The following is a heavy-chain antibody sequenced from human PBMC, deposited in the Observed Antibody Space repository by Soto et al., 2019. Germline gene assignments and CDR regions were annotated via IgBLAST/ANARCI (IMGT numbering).Heavy chain of an antibody. D-gene: IGHD5-12*01. Sequence: SETLSLTCTVSGGSISSYCWSWIRQPPGKGLEWIGYIYYSGSTNYNPSLKSRVTISVDTSKNQFSLKLSSVTAADTAVYYCARVLRGYSGYDSTFDYWGQGTLVTVSS. J-gene: IGHJ4*02. CDR1: GGSISSYC. V-gene: IGHV4-59*01. CDR2: IYYSGST. CDR3: ARVLRGYSGYDSTFDY.